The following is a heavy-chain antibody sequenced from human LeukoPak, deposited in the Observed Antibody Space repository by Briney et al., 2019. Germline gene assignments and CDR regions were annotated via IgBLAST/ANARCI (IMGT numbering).Heavy chain of an antibody. V-gene: IGHV3-21*01. Sequence: KPGGSLRLSCAASGFTFSSYSMNWVRQAPGKGLEWVSSISSSSSYIYYADSVKGRFTISRDNAKNSLYLQMNSLRAEDTAVYYCARVEFGYSSSWYNYWGQGTLVTVSS. J-gene: IGHJ4*02. CDR1: GFTFSSYS. CDR3: ARVEFGYSSSWYNY. CDR2: ISSSSSYI. D-gene: IGHD6-13*01.